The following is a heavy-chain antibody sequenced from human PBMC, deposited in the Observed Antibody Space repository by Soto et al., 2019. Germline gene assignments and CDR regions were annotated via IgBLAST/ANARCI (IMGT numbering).Heavy chain of an antibody. V-gene: IGHV3-30*18. CDR3: AKDGVSYSSGSWSYGMDV. CDR2: ISYDGSNK. Sequence: QVQLVESGGGVVQPGRSLRLSCAASGFTFSSYGMHWVRQAPGKGLEWVAVISYDGSNKYYADSVKGRFTISRDNSKNPLYLQMNSLRAEDTAVYYCAKDGVSYSSGSWSYGMDVWGQGTTVTVSS. J-gene: IGHJ6*02. D-gene: IGHD6-19*01. CDR1: GFTFSSYG.